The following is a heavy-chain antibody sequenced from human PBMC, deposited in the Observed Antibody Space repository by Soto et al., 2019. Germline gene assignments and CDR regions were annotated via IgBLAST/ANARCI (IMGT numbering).Heavy chain of an antibody. D-gene: IGHD5-18*01. CDR1: GFTFSSYS. Sequence: EVQLVESGGGLVKPGGSLRLSCAASGFTFSSYSMNWVRQAPGKGLEWVSSISSSSSYIYYADSVKGRFTISRDNAKNSLSLQMNSLRAEDTAVYYCARVREGYSYRAFDYWGQGTLVTVSS. CDR2: ISSSSSYI. CDR3: ARVREGYSYRAFDY. J-gene: IGHJ4*02. V-gene: IGHV3-21*01.